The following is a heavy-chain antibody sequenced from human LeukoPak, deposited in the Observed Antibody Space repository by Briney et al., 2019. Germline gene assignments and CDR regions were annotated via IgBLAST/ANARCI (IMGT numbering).Heavy chain of an antibody. V-gene: IGHV3-21*01. J-gene: IGHJ6*02. D-gene: IGHD2-21*02. CDR1: GFTFSSYS. CDR3: ARFGGGDWLYNYGMDV. CDR2: ISSSSSHI. Sequence: GGSLRLSCVASGFTFSSYSMNWVRQAPGKGLEWVSSISSSSSHIYYADSVKGRFTISRDNAKKSLYLQMNSLRAEDTAVYYCARFGGGDWLYNYGMDVWGQGTTVTVSS.